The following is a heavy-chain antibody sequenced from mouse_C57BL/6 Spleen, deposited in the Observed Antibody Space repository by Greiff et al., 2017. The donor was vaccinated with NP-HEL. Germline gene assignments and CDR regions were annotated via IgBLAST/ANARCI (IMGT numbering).Heavy chain of an antibody. CDR2: ISYDGSN. CDR3: ASGIYYDYDGGAY. J-gene: IGHJ3*01. D-gene: IGHD2-4*01. Sequence: ESGPGLVKPSQSLSLTCSVTGYSITSGYYWNWIRQFPGNKLEWMGYISYDGSNNYNPSLKNRISITRDTSKNQFFLKLNSVTTEDTATYYCASGIYYDYDGGAYWGQGTLVTVSA. CDR1: GYSITSGYY. V-gene: IGHV3-6*01.